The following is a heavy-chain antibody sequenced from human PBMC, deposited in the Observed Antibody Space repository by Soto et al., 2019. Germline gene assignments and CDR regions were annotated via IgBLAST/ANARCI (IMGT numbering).Heavy chain of an antibody. CDR1: GGTFSSYA. Sequence: QVQLVQSGAEVKKPGSSVKVSCKASGGTFSSYAISWVRQAPGQGLEWMGGIIPIFGTANYAQKFQGRVTITADESTSTAYMELSRLRSEDTAVYYCARARAQEYYDSSGYNAFDIWGQGTMVTVSS. CDR2: IIPIFGTA. CDR3: ARARAQEYYDSSGYNAFDI. V-gene: IGHV1-69*01. J-gene: IGHJ3*02. D-gene: IGHD3-22*01.